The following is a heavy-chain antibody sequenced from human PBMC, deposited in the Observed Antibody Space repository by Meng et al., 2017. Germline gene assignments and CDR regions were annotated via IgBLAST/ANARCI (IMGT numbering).Heavy chain of an antibody. CDR2: IWYDGSNK. CDR1: AFTFSSYG. D-gene: IGHD2/OR15-2a*01. J-gene: IGHJ2*01. Sequence: QLQVVESGGVVAQPGRSLRFSCAACAFTFSSYGMHWVRQAPGKGLEWVAVIWYDGSNKYYADSVKGRFTISRDNSKNTLYLQMNSLRAEDTAVYYCARGLSTTYWYFDLWGRGTLVTVSS. CDR3: ARGLSTTYWYFDL. V-gene: IGHV3-33*01.